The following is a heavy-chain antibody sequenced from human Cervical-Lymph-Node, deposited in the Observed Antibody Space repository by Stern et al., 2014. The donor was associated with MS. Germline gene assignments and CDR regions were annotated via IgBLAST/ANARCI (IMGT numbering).Heavy chain of an antibody. V-gene: IGHV2-5*01. CDR3: ARTSAFTIFGVDYFDY. CDR1: GFSLSTSGVG. CDR2: IYWYDDK. J-gene: IGHJ4*02. D-gene: IGHD3-3*01. Sequence: QITLKESGPTLVKPTQTLTLTCTFSGFSLSTSGVGVGWIRQPPGKALEWLALIYWYDDKRYSPSLKGRLSSAKDPAKSQVVLTMTNMDPVDTATYYCARTSAFTIFGVDYFDYWGQGTLVTVSS.